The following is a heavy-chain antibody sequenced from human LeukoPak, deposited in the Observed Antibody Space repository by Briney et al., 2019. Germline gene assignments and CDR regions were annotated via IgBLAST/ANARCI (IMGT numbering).Heavy chain of an antibody. J-gene: IGHJ5*02. CDR1: SGSISSSDHF. Sequence: SGTLSLTCTASSGSISSSDHFWSWIRQPAGTGLEWIGRINSRGSTNYNPSLKSRVTLSVDTSKNQFSLKLTSVTVADTAVYYCARYRLGWFDPWGQGTLVTVSS. D-gene: IGHD6-25*01. V-gene: IGHV4-61*02. CDR3: ARYRLGWFDP. CDR2: INSRGST.